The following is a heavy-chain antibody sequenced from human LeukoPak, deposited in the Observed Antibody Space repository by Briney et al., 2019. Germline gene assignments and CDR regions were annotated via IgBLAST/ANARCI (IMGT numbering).Heavy chain of an antibody. V-gene: IGHV3-15*01. CDR2: IKSKTDGGTT. Sequence: GGSLRLSCAASGFTFSNAWMSWVRQAPGKGLEWVGRIKSKTDGGTTDYAAPVKGRFTISRDDSKNTLYLQMNSLKTEDTAVYYCAKRMASGNYYFGYWGQGTLVTVSS. J-gene: IGHJ4*02. D-gene: IGHD3-10*01. CDR1: GFTFSNAW. CDR3: AKRMASGNYYFGY.